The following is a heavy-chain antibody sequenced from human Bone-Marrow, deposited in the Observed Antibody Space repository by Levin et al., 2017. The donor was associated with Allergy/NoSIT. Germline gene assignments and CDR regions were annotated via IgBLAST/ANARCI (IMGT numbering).Heavy chain of an antibody. D-gene: IGHD3-22*01. CDR2: ISGSGGST. CDR3: AKIPSWYYYDSSGYYNWFDP. CDR1: GFTFSSYA. Sequence: GESLKISCAASGFTFSSYAMSWVRQAPGKGLEWVSAISGSGGSTYYADSVKGRFTISRDNSKNTLYLQMNSLRAEDTAVYYCAKIPSWYYYDSSGYYNWFDPWGQGTLVTVSS. J-gene: IGHJ5*02. V-gene: IGHV3-23*01.